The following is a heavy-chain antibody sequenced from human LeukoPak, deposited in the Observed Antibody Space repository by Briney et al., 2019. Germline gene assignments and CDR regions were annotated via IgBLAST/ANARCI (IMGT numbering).Heavy chain of an antibody. Sequence: GGSLRLSCAASGFTFSSYAMSWVRQAPGKGLEWVSAISGSGGSTYYADSVKGRFTISRDNAKNSLYLQMNSLRAEDTAVYYCARVSQWLVTYWGQGTLVTVSS. D-gene: IGHD6-19*01. CDR1: GFTFSSYA. J-gene: IGHJ4*02. CDR2: ISGSGGST. V-gene: IGHV3-23*01. CDR3: ARVSQWLVTY.